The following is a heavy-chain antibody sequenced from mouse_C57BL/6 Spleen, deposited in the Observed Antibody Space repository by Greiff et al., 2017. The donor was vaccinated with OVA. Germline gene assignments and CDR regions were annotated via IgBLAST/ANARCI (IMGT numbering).Heavy chain of an antibody. CDR1: GYTFTDYE. V-gene: IGHV1-15*01. J-gene: IGHJ3*01. Sequence: VQRVESGAELVRPGASVTLSCKASGYTFTDYEMHWVKQTPVHGLEWIGAIDPETGGTAYNQKFKGKAILTADKSSSTAYMELRSLTSEDSAVYYCTRWGGDSAWFAYWGQGTLVTVSA. CDR2: IDPETGGT. D-gene: IGHD2-13*01. CDR3: TRWGGDSAWFAY.